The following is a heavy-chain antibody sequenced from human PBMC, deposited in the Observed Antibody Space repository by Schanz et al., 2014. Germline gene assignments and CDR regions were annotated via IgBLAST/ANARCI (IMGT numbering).Heavy chain of an antibody. Sequence: VQLVDSGGGLVKPGGSLRLSCAASGFTFSKYGVHWVRQAPGKGLEWVGRIKSKVDGGTTDNAAPVQGRFTISRDDSKNTLHLQMNSLKTEDTAVYYCSTDLTAVDYDAIGLWGQGTMVTVSS. J-gene: IGHJ3*01. CDR2: IKSKVDGGTT. D-gene: IGHD4-17*01. CDR1: GFTFSKYG. CDR3: STDLTAVDYDAIGL. V-gene: IGHV3-15*01.